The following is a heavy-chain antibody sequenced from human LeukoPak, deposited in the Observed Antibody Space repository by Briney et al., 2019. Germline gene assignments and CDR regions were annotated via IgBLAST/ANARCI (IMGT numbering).Heavy chain of an antibody. D-gene: IGHD2-2*01. Sequence: GGSLRLSCAASGFTFSNAWMSWVRQAPGEGLEWVGRIKSNTDGGTTDYAAPVKGRFTISRDDSKNKLYLQMNSLKTEDTAVYYCTTVGPVGNRRTVNKYCSSTSCFSSYYYYGMDVWGKGTTVTVSS. CDR1: GFTFSNAW. CDR3: TTVGPVGNRRTVNKYCSSTSCFSSYYYYGMDV. V-gene: IGHV3-15*01. J-gene: IGHJ6*04. CDR2: IKSNTDGGTT.